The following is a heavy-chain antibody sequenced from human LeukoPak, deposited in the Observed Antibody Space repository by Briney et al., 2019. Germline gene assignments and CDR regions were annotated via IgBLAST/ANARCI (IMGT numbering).Heavy chain of an antibody. CDR1: GFTFSNYA. Sequence: PGGSLRLSCAASGFTFSNYAMSWVRQAPGKGLEWVSAISGSGGSTYYADSVKGRFTISRDNSKNTLYLQMNSLRAEDTAVYYCAKDLYCSGGSCIKHDYWGQGTLVTVSS. D-gene: IGHD2-15*01. V-gene: IGHV3-23*01. CDR3: AKDLYCSGGSCIKHDY. CDR2: ISGSGGST. J-gene: IGHJ4*02.